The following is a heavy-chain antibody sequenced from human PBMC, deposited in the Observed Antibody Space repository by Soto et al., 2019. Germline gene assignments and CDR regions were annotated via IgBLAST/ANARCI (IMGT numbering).Heavy chain of an antibody. J-gene: IGHJ4*02. Sequence: SETLSLTCTVSGGSIRSGGYSWSWLRQHPGTGLEWIGNIFYSGSTYYNPSLKSRVTISVDTSKNQFSLNVSSGTAADTAVYFCARSYYNSYVYGYWGPGTLVTVSS. CDR1: GGSIRSGGYS. V-gene: IGHV4-31*03. D-gene: IGHD4-4*01. CDR2: IFYSGST. CDR3: ARSYYNSYVYGY.